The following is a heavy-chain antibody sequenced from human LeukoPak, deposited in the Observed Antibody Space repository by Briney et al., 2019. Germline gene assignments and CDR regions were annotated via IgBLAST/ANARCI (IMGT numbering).Heavy chain of an antibody. CDR1: GGSISSYY. CDR3: ARAGYCTSASCYPRGWFDP. CDR2: IYFSGST. J-gene: IGHJ5*02. D-gene: IGHD2-2*01. Sequence: PSETLSLTCTVSGGSISSYYWSWIRQPPGKGREWIGYIYFSGSTNYNPSLKSRVTISVDTSKNQFSLKLSSVTAADTAVYYCARAGYCTSASCYPRGWFDPWGQGTLVTVSS. V-gene: IGHV4-59*01.